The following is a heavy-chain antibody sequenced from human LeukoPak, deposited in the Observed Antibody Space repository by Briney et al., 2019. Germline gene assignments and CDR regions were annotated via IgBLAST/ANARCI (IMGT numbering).Heavy chain of an antibody. J-gene: IGHJ3*01. D-gene: IGHD4-17*01. CDR1: GFTFSEYA. CDR3: GRDPNGDYVGAFEF. CDR2: SSSGGSNT. Sequence: GGSLRLSCAASGFTFSEYALVWVRQAPGEGLEWVSASSSGGSNTLYADAVKGRFTISRDNSKNTLYLQMDSLRAEDTAVYFCGRDPNGDYVGAFEFWGHGTMDTVSS. V-gene: IGHV3-23*05.